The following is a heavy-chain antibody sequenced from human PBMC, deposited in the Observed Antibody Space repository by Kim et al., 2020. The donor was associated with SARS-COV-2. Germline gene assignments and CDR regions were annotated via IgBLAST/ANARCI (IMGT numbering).Heavy chain of an antibody. V-gene: IGHV4-34*01. CDR2: INHSGST. CDR3: ARVGDSYGPPRFDY. D-gene: IGHD5-18*01. J-gene: IGHJ4*02. Sequence: SETLSLTCAVYGGSFSGYYWSWIRQPPGKGLEWIGEINHSGSTNYNPSLKSRATISVDTSKNQFSLKLSSVTAADTAVYYCARVGDSYGPPRFDYWGQGTLVTVSS. CDR1: GGSFSGYY.